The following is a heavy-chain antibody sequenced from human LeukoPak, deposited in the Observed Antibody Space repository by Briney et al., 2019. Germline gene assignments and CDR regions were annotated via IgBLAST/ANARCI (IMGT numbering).Heavy chain of an antibody. J-gene: IGHJ5*02. CDR2: INHSGST. D-gene: IGHD3-22*01. CDR1: GGSFSGYY. V-gene: IGHV4-34*01. CDR3: ASRTQYYYDSSGANWFDP. Sequence: SETLSLTCAVYGGSFSGYYWSWIRQPPGKGLEWIGEINHSGSTNYNPSLKSRVTISVDTSKNQFSLKLSSVTAADTAVHYCASRTQYYYDSSGANWFDPWGQGTLVTVSS.